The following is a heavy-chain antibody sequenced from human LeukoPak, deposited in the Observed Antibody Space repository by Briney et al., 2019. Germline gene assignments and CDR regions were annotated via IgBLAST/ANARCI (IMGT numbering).Heavy chain of an antibody. V-gene: IGHV3-30-3*01. CDR2: ISYDGSNK. D-gene: IGHD4-17*01. Sequence: GRSLRLSCAASGFTFSSYAMHWVRQAPGKGLEWVAVISYDGSNKYYADSVKGRFTISRDNSKNTLYLQMNSLRAEDTAVYYCARVSDYGDYWDWFDPWGQGTLVTVSS. CDR3: ARVSDYGDYWDWFDP. CDR1: GFTFSSYA. J-gene: IGHJ5*02.